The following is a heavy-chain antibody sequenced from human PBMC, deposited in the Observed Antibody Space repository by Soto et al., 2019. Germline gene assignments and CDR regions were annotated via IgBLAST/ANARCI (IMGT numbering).Heavy chain of an antibody. D-gene: IGHD1-7*01. CDR3: ARRGQELRNVGYYYGMDV. CDR1: GGTFSSYA. CDR2: IIPIFGTA. V-gene: IGHV1-69*12. Sequence: QVQLVQSGAEVKKPGSSVKVSCKASGGTFSSYAISWVRQAPGQGLEWMGGIIPIFGTANYAQKFQGRVTITADESTSTAYMELSSLRSEDTAVYYCARRGQELRNVGYYYGMDVWGQGTTVTVSS. J-gene: IGHJ6*02.